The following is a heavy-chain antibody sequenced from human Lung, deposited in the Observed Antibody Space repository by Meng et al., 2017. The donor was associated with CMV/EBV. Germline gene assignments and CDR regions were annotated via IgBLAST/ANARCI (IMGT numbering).Heavy chain of an antibody. CDR2: IYYSGST. J-gene: IGHJ6*02. CDR3: ARDRAAIGYYYYVMDV. Sequence: LXCTVSGHPITTYYWSWIRQPPGKGLEWIGYIYYSGSTNYNPSLRSRVSISVDTSKNQFSLELSSVTAADTAIYYCARDRAAIGYYYYVMDVWGHGTXVT. V-gene: IGHV4-59*01. CDR1: GHPITTYY. D-gene: IGHD2-2*01.